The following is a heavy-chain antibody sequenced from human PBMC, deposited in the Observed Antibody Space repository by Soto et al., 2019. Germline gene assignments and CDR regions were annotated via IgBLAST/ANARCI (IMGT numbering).Heavy chain of an antibody. J-gene: IGHJ6*02. D-gene: IGHD6-19*01. Sequence: GGSLRLSCSASGFTFSSYAISWGRQAPGEGLEWVSAISGSGGSTYYAGSVKGRFTISRDNSKNTLYLQMNSLRAEDTAVYYCAKAARAVAAYYYYGMDVWGQGTTVTVSS. V-gene: IGHV3-23*01. CDR1: GFTFSSYA. CDR3: AKAARAVAAYYYYGMDV. CDR2: ISGSGGST.